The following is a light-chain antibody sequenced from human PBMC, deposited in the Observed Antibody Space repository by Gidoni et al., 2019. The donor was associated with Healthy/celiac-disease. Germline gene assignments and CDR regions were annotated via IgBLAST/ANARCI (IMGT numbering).Light chain of an antibody. CDR3: QQYGSSPVT. J-gene: IGKJ1*01. V-gene: IGKV3-20*01. CDR1: QSVSSSY. CDR2: GAS. Sequence: EIVLTPSAGTLSLSPGERATLSCRASQSVSSSYLAWYQQKPGQAPRLLIYGASSRATGLPDRFSGSGSGTDFTLTISRLEPEDFAVYYCQQYGSSPVTFGQGTKVEIK.